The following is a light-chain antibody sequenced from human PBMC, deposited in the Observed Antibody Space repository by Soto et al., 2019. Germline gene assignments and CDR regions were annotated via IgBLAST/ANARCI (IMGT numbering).Light chain of an antibody. CDR3: QQLNSYPQT. CDR1: RCISSY. Sequence: DIQMTQSPSSLSASVGDRVTITCQAIRCISSYLAWYQQKPGKPPKLLVYSASTLQSGVPSRFSGSGSGPDFTLTISSLQPEDSATYFCQQLNSYPQTFGQGTRLEN. J-gene: IGKJ5*01. V-gene: IGKV1-9*01. CDR2: SAS.